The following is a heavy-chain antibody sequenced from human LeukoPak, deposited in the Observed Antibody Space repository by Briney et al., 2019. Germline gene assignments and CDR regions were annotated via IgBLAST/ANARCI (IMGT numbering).Heavy chain of an antibody. D-gene: IGHD3-10*01. Sequence: GGSLRLSCAASGFTFSSYWMHWVRQAPGRGLVWVSRINSDGSSTSYADSVRGRFTISRDNAKNTLYLQMNSLRAEDTAVYYCARVFEDFSFRREFFDYWGQGTLVTVSS. V-gene: IGHV3-74*01. CDR2: INSDGSST. J-gene: IGHJ4*02. CDR1: GFTFSSYW. CDR3: ARVFEDFSFRREFFDY.